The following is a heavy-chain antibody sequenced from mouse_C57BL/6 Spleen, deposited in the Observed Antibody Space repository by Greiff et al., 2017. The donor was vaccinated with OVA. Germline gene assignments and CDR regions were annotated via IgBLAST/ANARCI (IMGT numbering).Heavy chain of an antibody. D-gene: IGHD2-4*01. V-gene: IGHV1-9*01. CDR3: AREGIYYDYDEGDY. CDR1: GYTFTGYW. CDR2: LLPGSGST. Sequence: VKLKQSGAELMKPGASVKLSCKATGYTFTGYWIEWVKQRPGHGLEWIGELLPGSGSTNYNEKFKGKATFTADTSSNTAYMQLSSLTTEDSAIYYCAREGIYYDYDEGDYWGQGTTLTVSS. J-gene: IGHJ2*01.